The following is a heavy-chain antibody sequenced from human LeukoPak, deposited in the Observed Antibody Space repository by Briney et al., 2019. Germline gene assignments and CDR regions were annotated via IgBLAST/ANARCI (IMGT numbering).Heavy chain of an antibody. CDR1: GFTFSSYE. V-gene: IGHV3-48*03. CDR2: ISSSGSTI. CDR3: AREGTTGTTHYYYGMDV. D-gene: IGHD1-1*01. Sequence: GGSLRLSCAASGFTFSSYEMNWGRQAPGKGLEGVSYISSSGSTIYYADSVKGRFTISRDNAKNSLYLQMNSLRAEDTAVYYCAREGTTGTTHYYYGMDVWGKGTTVTVSS. J-gene: IGHJ6*04.